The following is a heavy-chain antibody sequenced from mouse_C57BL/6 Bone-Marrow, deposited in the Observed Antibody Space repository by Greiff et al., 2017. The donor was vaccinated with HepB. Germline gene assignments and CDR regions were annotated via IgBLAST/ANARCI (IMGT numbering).Heavy chain of an antibody. Sequence: QVQLQQPGAELVKPGASVKLSCKASGYTFTSYWMHWVKQRPGQGLEWIGMIHPNSGRTNYNEKFKSKATLTVDKSSSTAYMQLSSLTSEDSAVYYGARGPVTTVVARGNYAMDYWGQGTSVTVSS. D-gene: IGHD1-1*01. CDR3: ARGPVTTVVARGNYAMDY. CDR2: IHPNSGRT. V-gene: IGHV1-64*01. CDR1: GYTFTSYW. J-gene: IGHJ4*01.